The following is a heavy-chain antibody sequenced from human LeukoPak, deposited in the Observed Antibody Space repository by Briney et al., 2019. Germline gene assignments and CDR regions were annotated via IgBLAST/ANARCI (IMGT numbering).Heavy chain of an antibody. Sequence: ASVKVSCKASGYTCTGYYMHWVRQAPGQGLEWMGWINPNSGGTNYAQKFQGRVTMTRDTSISTAYMELSRLRSDDTAVYYCARDWNRVNWFDPWGQGTLVTVSS. J-gene: IGHJ5*02. V-gene: IGHV1-2*02. D-gene: IGHD1-1*01. CDR3: ARDWNRVNWFDP. CDR2: INPNSGGT. CDR1: GYTCTGYY.